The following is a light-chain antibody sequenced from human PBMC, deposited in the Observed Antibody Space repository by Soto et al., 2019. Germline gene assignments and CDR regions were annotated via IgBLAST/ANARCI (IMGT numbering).Light chain of an antibody. CDR2: DVS. Sequence: EIVLTQSPATLSFSPGEPPTLSCKASQSVSSFLAWYQHKPGRAPRLLIYDVSNRATGIPARFSGSGSGTDFTLTISSLEPEDFAVYYCHQRSSWPLTFGGGTNVEIK. CDR3: HQRSSWPLT. V-gene: IGKV3-11*01. CDR1: QSVSSF. J-gene: IGKJ4*01.